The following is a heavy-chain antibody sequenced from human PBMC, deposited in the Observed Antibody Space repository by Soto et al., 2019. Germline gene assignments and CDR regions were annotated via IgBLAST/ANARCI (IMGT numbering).Heavy chain of an antibody. J-gene: IGHJ6*02. D-gene: IGHD3-16*01. V-gene: IGHV3-30-3*01. CDR2: ISYDGSNK. CDR3: ARDRGIGDYYGMDV. CDR1: GLTFSSYA. Sequence: QVQLVESGGGVVQPGRSLRLSCAASGLTFSSYAMHWVRQAPGKGLEWVAVISYDGSNKYYADSVKGRFTISIDNSKNTLFKEMNSLRAEDTDVYYCARDRGIGDYYGMDVWYRGRTVTVCS.